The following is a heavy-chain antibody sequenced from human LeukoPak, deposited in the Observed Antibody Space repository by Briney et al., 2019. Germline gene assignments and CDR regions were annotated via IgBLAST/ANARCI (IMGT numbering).Heavy chain of an antibody. V-gene: IGHV3-33*06. CDR1: GFTFSSYG. CDR3: AKELSSGWYYFDY. D-gene: IGHD6-19*01. CDR2: IWYDGSNK. J-gene: IGHJ4*02. Sequence: GRSLRLSCAASGFTFSSYGMHWVRQAPGKGLEWVAVIWYDGSNKYYADSVKGRFTISRDNSKNTLYLQMNGLRAEDTAVYYCAKELSSGWYYFDYWGQGTLVTVSS.